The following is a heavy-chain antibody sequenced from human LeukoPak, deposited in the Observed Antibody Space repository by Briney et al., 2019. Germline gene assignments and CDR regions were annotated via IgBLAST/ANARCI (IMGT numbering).Heavy chain of an antibody. J-gene: IGHJ4*02. V-gene: IGHV1-24*01. D-gene: IGHD1-26*01. CDR1: GYTLTELS. Sequence: ASVKVSCKVSGYTLTELSMHWVRQAPGKGLEWMGGFDPEDGETIYAQKFQGRVTITADESTSTAYMELSSLRSEDTAVYYCARDPSGSYYFPFDYWGQGTLVTVSS. CDR2: FDPEDGET. CDR3: ARDPSGSYYFPFDY.